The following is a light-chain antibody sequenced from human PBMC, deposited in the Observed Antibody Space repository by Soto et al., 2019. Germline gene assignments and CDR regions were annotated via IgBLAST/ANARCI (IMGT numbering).Light chain of an antibody. V-gene: IGKV1-5*03. CDR3: QQSNSYSPT. Sequence: IQMTQSPSTLSSSLGDRVTITCRASQSISSWLAWYQQKQGKAPKLLIYKASSLESGVPSRFSGSVSGTEGTITISSLKTDDGSTYYCQQSNSYSPTFGQGTKVDNK. J-gene: IGKJ1*01. CDR1: QSISSW. CDR2: KAS.